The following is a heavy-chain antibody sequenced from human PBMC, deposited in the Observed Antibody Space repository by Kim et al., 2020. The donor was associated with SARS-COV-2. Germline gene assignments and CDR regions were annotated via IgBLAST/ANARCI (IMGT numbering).Heavy chain of an antibody. J-gene: IGHJ3*01. V-gene: IGHV4-39*01. Sequence: SETLSLTCTVSDGSINSSSFYWAWIRQPPGKGLEWIGSVYYTGTTLYNPSLKSGVTMSVATTKSQFSLKLPSVTAADTAMYYCARHEGYCSNIGCFPKFDVWGQGTMVTVSS. D-gene: IGHD2-2*01. CDR2: VYYTGTT. CDR1: DGSINSSSFY. CDR3: ARHEGYCSNIGCFPKFDV.